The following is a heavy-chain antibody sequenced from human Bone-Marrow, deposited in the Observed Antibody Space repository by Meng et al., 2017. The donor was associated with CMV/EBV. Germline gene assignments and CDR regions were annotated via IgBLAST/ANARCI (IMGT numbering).Heavy chain of an antibody. CDR1: GFTFSDYY. D-gene: IGHD1-26*01. CDR3: AREEWELLRYYYYGMDV. CDR2: ISSSGSTI. J-gene: IGHJ6*02. V-gene: IGHV3-11*01. Sequence: GESLKISCAASGFTFSDYYMSWIRQAPGKGLEWVSYISSSGSTIYYADSVKGRFTISRDNAKNSLYLQMNSLSAEDTAVYYCAREEWELLRYYYYGMDVWGQGTTVTVSS.